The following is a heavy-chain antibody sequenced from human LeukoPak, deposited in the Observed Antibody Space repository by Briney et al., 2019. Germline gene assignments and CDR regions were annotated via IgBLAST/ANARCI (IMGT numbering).Heavy chain of an antibody. D-gene: IGHD2-15*01. V-gene: IGHV4-39*07. Sequence: SETLSLTCTVSGGSISNSRYYWDWIRQPPGKGLEWIGSIYYSGSTYYNPSLKSRVTISVDTSKNQFSLKLSSVTAADTAVYYCARPYCSGGSCYFDYWGQGTLVTVSS. CDR1: GGSISNSRYY. CDR2: IYYSGST. J-gene: IGHJ4*02. CDR3: ARPYCSGGSCYFDY.